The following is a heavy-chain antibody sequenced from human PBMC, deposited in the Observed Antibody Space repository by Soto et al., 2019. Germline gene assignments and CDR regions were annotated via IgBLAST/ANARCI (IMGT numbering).Heavy chain of an antibody. Sequence: ASVKVSCKASGGTFSSYAISWVRQAPGQGLEWMGGIIPIFGTANYAQKFQGRVTITADESTSTAYMELSGLRSEDTAVYYCARVVGAKGGYYYYYGMDVWGQGTTVTVSS. CDR3: ARVVGAKGGYYYYYGMDV. CDR2: IIPIFGTA. J-gene: IGHJ6*02. CDR1: GGTFSSYA. D-gene: IGHD1-26*01. V-gene: IGHV1-69*13.